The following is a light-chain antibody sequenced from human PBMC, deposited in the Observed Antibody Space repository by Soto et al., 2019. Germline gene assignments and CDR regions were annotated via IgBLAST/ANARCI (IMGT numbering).Light chain of an antibody. CDR1: QTISSW. Sequence: DIQMTQSPSTLSGSVGDRVTITCRASQTISSWLAWYQQKPGKAPKLLIYKASTLKSGVPSRCSGSGSGTEFTLTISSLPPDDFATYYCQHYNSYSEAFGQGTKVELK. CDR2: KAS. V-gene: IGKV1-5*03. J-gene: IGKJ1*01. CDR3: QHYNSYSEA.